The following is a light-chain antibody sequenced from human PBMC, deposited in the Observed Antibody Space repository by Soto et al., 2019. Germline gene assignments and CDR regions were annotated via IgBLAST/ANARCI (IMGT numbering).Light chain of an antibody. CDR2: GAT. CDR1: QSISSNY. J-gene: IGKJ3*01. CDR3: QQYGRSPPEFT. V-gene: IGKV3-20*01. Sequence: EIVLMQSPGTLSLSPGERATLSCRASQSISSNYLAWYQQKPGQAPRLLIYGATFRASGIPDRFSGSGSGTDFTLTISRLEHEDFAVYYCQQYGRSPPEFTFGPGTKVDIK.